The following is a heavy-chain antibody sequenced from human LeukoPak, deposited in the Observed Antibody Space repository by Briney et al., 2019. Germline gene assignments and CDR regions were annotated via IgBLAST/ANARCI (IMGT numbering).Heavy chain of an antibody. V-gene: IGHV3-53*01. Sequence: GGSLRLSCAASGFTVSSNYMSWVRQAPGKGLEWVSVIYSGGSTYYADSVKGRFTISRDNSKNTLYLQMNSLRAEDTAVYYCASEYCSSTSCYHNYYYYGMDVWGQGTTVTVSS. CDR2: IYSGGST. CDR1: GFTVSSNY. J-gene: IGHJ6*02. CDR3: ASEYCSSTSCYHNYYYYGMDV. D-gene: IGHD2-2*01.